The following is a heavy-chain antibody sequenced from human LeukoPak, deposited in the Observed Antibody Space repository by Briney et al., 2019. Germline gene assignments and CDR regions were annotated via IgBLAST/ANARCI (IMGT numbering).Heavy chain of an antibody. D-gene: IGHD3-9*01. Sequence: VASVKVSCKASGYIFTGYYMHWVRQAPGQGLEWMGWINPNSAGTNYAQKFQGRVTMTRDTSISTAYMELSRLRSDDTAVYYCARGREDISTGCYTPDYSGQGTLVTVAS. CDR2: INPNSAGT. V-gene: IGHV1-2*02. J-gene: IGHJ4*02. CDR1: GYIFTGYY. CDR3: ARGREDISTGCYTPDY.